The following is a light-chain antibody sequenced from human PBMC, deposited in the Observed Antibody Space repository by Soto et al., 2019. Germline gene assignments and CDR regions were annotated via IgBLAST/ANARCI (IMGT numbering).Light chain of an antibody. V-gene: IGKV1-5*03. CDR1: QTISSW. J-gene: IGKJ1*01. CDR2: KAS. Sequence: DIQMTQAPSTLSGSVGDRVTITCRASQTISSWLAWYQQKPGKAPKLLIYKASTLKSGVPSRFSGSGSGTEFTLTISSLQPDDFATYYCQHYNSYSEAFGQRNKVEIX. CDR3: QHYNSYSEA.